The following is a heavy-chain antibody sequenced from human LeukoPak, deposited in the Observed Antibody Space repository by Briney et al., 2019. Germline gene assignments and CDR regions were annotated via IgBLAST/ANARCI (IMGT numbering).Heavy chain of an antibody. CDR3: ARDISVAGSFLLFDY. D-gene: IGHD6-19*01. CDR1: GGPISSYY. V-gene: IGHV4-4*07. CDR2: IYTSGSS. Sequence: PSETLSLTCTVSGGPISSYYWSWIRQPAGKGLEWIGRIYTSGSSNSNPSLKSRVTMSADTSKNQFSLKLSSVTAADTAVYYCARDISVAGSFLLFDYWGQGTLVTVSS. J-gene: IGHJ4*02.